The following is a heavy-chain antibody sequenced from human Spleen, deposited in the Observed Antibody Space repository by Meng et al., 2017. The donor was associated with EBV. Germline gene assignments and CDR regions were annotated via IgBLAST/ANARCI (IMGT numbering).Heavy chain of an antibody. CDR1: GVLSRGSFYY. D-gene: IGHD1-14*01. CDR2: IYYSGST. CDR3: ARGVCEPRTGGDVR. J-gene: IGHJ4*02. Sequence: TLCGVLSRGSFYYMGIIRAPPRNVLWWIRSIYYSGSTNNNQSLKSRITISADPPKNQSSMQLSSIAAEAAAVYYWARGVCEPRTGGDVRWGQGTLVTVSS. V-gene: IGHV4-39*07.